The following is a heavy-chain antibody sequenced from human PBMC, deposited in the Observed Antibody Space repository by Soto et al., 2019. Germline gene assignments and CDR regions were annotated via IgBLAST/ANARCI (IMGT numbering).Heavy chain of an antibody. CDR3: ARALGIAVAGTGVDY. CDR2: INPNSGGT. J-gene: IGHJ4*02. Sequence: ASVEVSCKASGYTFTVCYMHWVRQAPGQGLEWMGWINPNSGGTNYAQKFQGWVTMTRDTSISTAYMELSRLRSDDTAVYYCARALGIAVAGTGVDYWGQGTLVTVSS. CDR1: GYTFTVCY. V-gene: IGHV1-2*04. D-gene: IGHD6-19*01.